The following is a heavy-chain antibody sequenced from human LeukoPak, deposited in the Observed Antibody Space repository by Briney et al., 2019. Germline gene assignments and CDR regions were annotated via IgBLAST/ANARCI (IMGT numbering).Heavy chain of an antibody. CDR1: GGSISSYY. D-gene: IGHD3-3*01. CDR3: ARVRSGAAGTFFGVDYYMDV. V-gene: IGHV4-4*07. CDR2: IYTSGST. Sequence: SETLSLTGTVSGGSISSYYWSWIRQPAGKGLEWIWRIYTSGSTNYNPSLKSRVTMSVDTSKNQFSLKLSSVTAADTAVYYCARVRSGAAGTFFGVDYYMDVWSKGTTVTVSS. J-gene: IGHJ6*03.